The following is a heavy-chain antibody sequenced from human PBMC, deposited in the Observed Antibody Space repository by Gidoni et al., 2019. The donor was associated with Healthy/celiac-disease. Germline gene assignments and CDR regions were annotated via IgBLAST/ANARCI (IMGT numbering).Heavy chain of an antibody. V-gene: IGHV3-23*01. J-gene: IGHJ6*02. CDR3: AKSIMVRGVYTQRGHYYYGMDV. D-gene: IGHD3-10*01. CDR2: ISGSGGST. Sequence: EVQLLESGGGLVQPGGSLRLSCAASGFTFSSYAMSWVRQAPGKGLEWVSAISGSGGSTYYADSVKGRFTISRDNSKNTLYLQMNSLRAEDTAVYYCAKSIMVRGVYTQRGHYYYGMDVWGQGTTVTVSS. CDR1: GFTFSSYA.